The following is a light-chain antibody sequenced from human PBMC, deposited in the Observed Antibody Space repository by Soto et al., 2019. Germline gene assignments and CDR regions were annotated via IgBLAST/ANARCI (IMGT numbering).Light chain of an antibody. J-gene: IGKJ3*01. CDR2: WAS. V-gene: IGKV4-1*01. CDR3: QQYYNTPLT. Sequence: DIVMTQSPDSLAVSLGGRATINCKSSQSVLYSSNNKNYLAWYQQKPGQPPKLLIYWASTRESGVPDRFSGSGSGTDFTLTISSLKAEDVAVYYCQQYYNTPLTFGPGTKVDIK. CDR1: QSVLYSSNNKNY.